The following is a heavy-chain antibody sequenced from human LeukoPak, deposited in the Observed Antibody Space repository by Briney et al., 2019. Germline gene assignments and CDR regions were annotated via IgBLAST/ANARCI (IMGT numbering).Heavy chain of an antibody. V-gene: IGHV4-59*08. D-gene: IGHD2-15*01. CDR2: IYYSGST. CDR1: GGSISSYY. CDR3: ASLYCSGGSCYQGIDY. J-gene: IGHJ4*02. Sequence: SETLSLTCTVSGGSISSYYWSWIRQPPGKGLEWIGYIYYSGSTNYNPSLKSRVTISVDTSKNQFSPKLSSVTAADTAVYYCASLYCSGGSCYQGIDYWGQGTLVTVSS.